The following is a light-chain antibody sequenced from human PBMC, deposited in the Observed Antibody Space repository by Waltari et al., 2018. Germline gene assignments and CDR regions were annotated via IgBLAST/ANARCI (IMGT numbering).Light chain of an antibody. CDR1: SSDVGGYNF. CDR2: DVN. CDR3: CSYAGYYTV. V-gene: IGLV2-11*01. J-gene: IGLJ3*02. Sequence: QSALTQPRSVSGSPGQSVTISCTGTSSDVGGYNFVSWYQQYPGKAPKLVIYDVNKRPSGVPDRFSVSKSGNTASLIISGLQTEDEADYYCCSYAGYYTVFGGGTKVAVL.